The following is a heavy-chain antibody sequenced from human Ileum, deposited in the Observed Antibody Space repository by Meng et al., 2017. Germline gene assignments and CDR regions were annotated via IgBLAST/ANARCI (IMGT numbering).Heavy chain of an antibody. J-gene: IGHJ4*02. V-gene: IGHV3-30*01. D-gene: IGHD3-10*01. CDR3: ARVRLIDDSGSFYRDLDS. CDR1: GFIFSSYA. CDR2: IPYDGSHK. Sequence: GESLKISCAASGFIFSSYAMDWVRQAPGKGLEWVALIPYDGSHKYYADSVRDRFTISRDNSKNTLFLQMYGLRAEDMGVYYCARVRLIDDSGSFYRDLDSWGQGTLVTVSS.